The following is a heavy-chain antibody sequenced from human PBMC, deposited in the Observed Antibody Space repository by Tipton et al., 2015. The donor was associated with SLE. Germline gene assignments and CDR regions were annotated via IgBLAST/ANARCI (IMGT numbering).Heavy chain of an antibody. J-gene: IGHJ2*01. D-gene: IGHD3-3*01. CDR1: GGSISSHY. V-gene: IGHV4-59*11. Sequence: TLPLTCTVSGGSISSHYWSWIRQPPGKGLEWIGYISYSETTNYNPSLKSRVTISVDTSKNQFSLKLRSVTAADTAIYYCARVWSGYSSSYFDLWGRGTLVTVSS. CDR2: ISYSETT. CDR3: ARVWSGYSSSYFDL.